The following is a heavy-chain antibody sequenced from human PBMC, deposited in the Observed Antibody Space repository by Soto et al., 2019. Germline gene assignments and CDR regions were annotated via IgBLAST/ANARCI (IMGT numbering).Heavy chain of an antibody. CDR2: IKSKTDGGTT. CDR1: GFTFSNAW. CDR3: TLGYCSGGSCYYYYYMDV. Sequence: EVQLVESGGGLVKPGGSIRLSCAASGFTFSNAWMSWVRQAPGKGLEWVGRIKSKTDGGTTDYAAPVKGRFTISRDDSKNTLYLQMNRLKTEDTAVYYCTLGYCSGGSCYYYYYMDVWGKGTTVTVSS. V-gene: IGHV3-15*01. J-gene: IGHJ6*03. D-gene: IGHD2-15*01.